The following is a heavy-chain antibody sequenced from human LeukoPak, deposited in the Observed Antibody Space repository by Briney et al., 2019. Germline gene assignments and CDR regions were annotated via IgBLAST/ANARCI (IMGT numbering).Heavy chain of an antibody. CDR3: ARLRRGGYSDAVYYMDV. D-gene: IGHD5-18*01. V-gene: IGHV5-51*01. Sequence: NRGESLKIPCKGSGYRFTSYWIGWVRQMPGKGLEWMGIIYPGDSDTRYSPSFQGQVTISADKSISTAYLQWSSLKASDTAMYYCARLRRGGYSDAVYYMDVWGKGTTVTISS. CDR2: IYPGDSDT. J-gene: IGHJ6*03. CDR1: GYRFTSYW.